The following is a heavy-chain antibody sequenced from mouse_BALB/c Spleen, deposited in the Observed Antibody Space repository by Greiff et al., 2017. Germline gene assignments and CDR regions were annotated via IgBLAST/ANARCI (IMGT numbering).Heavy chain of an antibody. Sequence: EVKLVESGGGLVKPGGSLKLSCAASGFTFSSYTMSWVRQTPEKRLEWVATISSGGSYTYYPDSVKGRFTISRDNAKNTLYLQMSSLKSEDTAMYYCTREGGLLRIFAYWGQGTLVTVSA. V-gene: IGHV5-6-4*01. J-gene: IGHJ3*01. CDR1: GFTFSSYT. CDR3: TREGGLLRIFAY. D-gene: IGHD1-1*01. CDR2: ISSGGSYT.